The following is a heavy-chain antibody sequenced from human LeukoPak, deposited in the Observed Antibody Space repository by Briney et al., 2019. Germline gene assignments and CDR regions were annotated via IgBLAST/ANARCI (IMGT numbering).Heavy chain of an antibody. CDR3: ARDLTYYDFWSGYSVWFDP. CDR2: IYYSGST. J-gene: IGHJ5*02. D-gene: IGHD3-3*01. V-gene: IGHV4-31*03. CDR1: GGSISSGGYY. Sequence: SETLSLTCTVSGGSISSGGYYWSWIRQHPGKGLEWIGYIYYSGSTYYNPSLKSRVIISVDTSKNQFSLKLSSVTAADTAVYYCARDLTYYDFWSGYSVWFDPWGQGTLVTVSS.